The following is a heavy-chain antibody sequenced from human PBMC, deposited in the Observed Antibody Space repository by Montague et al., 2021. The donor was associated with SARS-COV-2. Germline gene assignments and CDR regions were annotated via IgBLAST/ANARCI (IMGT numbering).Heavy chain of an antibody. Sequence: SETLSLTCAVSGGSISSSNWWSWVRQPPGKGLEWIGEIYHSGSTNYNPSLKSRVTISVDKSKNQFSLKLSSVTAADTAVYYCAREPYYYDSSGLNCYYYGIDVWGQGTPVTVSS. CDR2: IYHSGST. CDR3: AREPYYYDSSGLNCYYYGIDV. V-gene: IGHV4-4*02. D-gene: IGHD3-22*01. J-gene: IGHJ6*02. CDR1: GGSISSSNW.